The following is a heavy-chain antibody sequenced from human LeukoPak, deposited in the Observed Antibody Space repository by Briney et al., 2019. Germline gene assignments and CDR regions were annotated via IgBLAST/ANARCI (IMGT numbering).Heavy chain of an antibody. CDR3: ARRGYADYYDY. CDR2: IYPGDSDT. CDR1: GYSFPSYS. D-gene: IGHD5-12*01. Sequence: GESLKISCKGSGYSFPSYSIGWVRQMPGKGLEWVGIIYPGDSDTRYSPSFHGQVTISADKSITTAYLQWSSLKASDTAIYYCARRGYADYYDYWGQGPLVTVSS. J-gene: IGHJ4*02. V-gene: IGHV5-51*01.